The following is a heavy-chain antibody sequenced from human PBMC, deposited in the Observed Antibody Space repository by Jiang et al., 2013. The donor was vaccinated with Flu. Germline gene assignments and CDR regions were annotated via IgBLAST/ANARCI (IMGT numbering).Heavy chain of an antibody. D-gene: IGHD3-22*01. Sequence: KPTQTLTLTCTFSGFSLSTSGVGVGWIRQPPGKALEWLALIYWDDDKRYSPSLKSRLTITKDTSKNQVVLTMANMDPVDTATYYCAHGRHYYDSSRYYRYLFDYWGQGTLVTVSS. V-gene: IGHV2-5*02. J-gene: IGHJ4*02. CDR3: AHGRHYYDSSRYYRYLFDY. CDR2: IYWDDDK. CDR1: GFSLSTSGVG.